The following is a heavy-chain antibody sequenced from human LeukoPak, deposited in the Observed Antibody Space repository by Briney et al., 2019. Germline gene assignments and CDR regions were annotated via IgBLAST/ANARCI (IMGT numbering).Heavy chain of an antibody. D-gene: IGHD2-21*01. CDR2: IRSYSSYI. Sequence: PGGSLRLSCTASGSSVSTNYMIWVRQAPGKGLEWVASIRSYSSYIHYADSVKGRFTISRDDAKKSLYLQMNSLRAEDTAVYFCARFAEVYYYVDVWGTGTTVIVSS. V-gene: IGHV3-21*01. CDR3: ARFAEVYYYVDV. J-gene: IGHJ6*03. CDR1: GSSVSTNY.